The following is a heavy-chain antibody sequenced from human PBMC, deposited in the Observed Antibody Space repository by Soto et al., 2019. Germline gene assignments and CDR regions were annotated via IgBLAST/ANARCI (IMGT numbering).Heavy chain of an antibody. CDR1: GYTFTSYA. CDR3: ARGKVDIVATKLPNFDY. Sequence: ASVKVSCKASGYTFTSYAMHWVRQAPGQRLEWMGWINAGNGNTKYSQKFQGRVTITRDTSASTAYMELSSLRSEDTAVYYCARGKVDIVATKLPNFDYWGQGTLVTVSS. V-gene: IGHV1-3*01. J-gene: IGHJ4*02. D-gene: IGHD5-12*01. CDR2: INAGNGNT.